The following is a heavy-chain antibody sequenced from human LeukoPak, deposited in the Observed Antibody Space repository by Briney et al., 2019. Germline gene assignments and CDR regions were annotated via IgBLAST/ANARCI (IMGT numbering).Heavy chain of an antibody. CDR1: GFTFSSYG. V-gene: IGHV3-30*18. CDR2: VSYDGGNQ. J-gene: IGHJ4*02. CDR3: AKDRCGGDCYYLDY. D-gene: IGHD2-21*02. Sequence: GGSLRLSRAASGFTFSSYGIHWVRQTPGKGLEWVAVVSYDGGNQNYADSVKGRFTISRDNSKNTLFLQMDSLRTEDTAVYYCAKDRCGGDCYYLDYWGQGTLVTVSS.